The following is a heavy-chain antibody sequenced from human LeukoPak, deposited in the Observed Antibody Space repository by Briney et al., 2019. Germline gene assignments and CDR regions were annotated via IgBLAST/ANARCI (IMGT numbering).Heavy chain of an antibody. CDR3: ARDKWLGFDP. Sequence: PLETLSLTCTVSGGSISSYYWSWIRQPPGKGLEWIGYIYYSGSTNYNPSLKSRVTISVDTSKNQFSLKLSSVTAADTAVYYCARDKWLGFDPWGQGTLVIVSS. V-gene: IGHV4-59*01. J-gene: IGHJ5*02. CDR1: GGSISSYY. D-gene: IGHD5-24*01. CDR2: IYYSGST.